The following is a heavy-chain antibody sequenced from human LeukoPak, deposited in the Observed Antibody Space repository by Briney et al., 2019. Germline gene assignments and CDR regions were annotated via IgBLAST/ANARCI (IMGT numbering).Heavy chain of an antibody. D-gene: IGHD5-24*01. J-gene: IGHJ4*02. CDR2: IYSGGST. CDR3: ARRDDHNGRDY. Sequence: GGPLRLSCVVSGFTVSNNYMSWVRQAPRKGLEWVSLIYSGGSTYYADSVKGRFTISRDNSKNTVYLQMNSLRAEDTAMYYCARRDDHNGRDYWGLGTLVTVSS. V-gene: IGHV3-53*01. CDR1: GFTVSNNY.